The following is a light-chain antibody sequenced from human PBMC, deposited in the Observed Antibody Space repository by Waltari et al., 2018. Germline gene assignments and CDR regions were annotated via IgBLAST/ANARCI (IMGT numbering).Light chain of an antibody. CDR2: GNH. J-gene: IGLJ3*02. V-gene: IGLV1-51*01. CDR3: GAWDSRLSVWV. CDR1: SSDVGNNY. Sequence: QSVLTQPPSVSAAPGQRVTISCSASSSDVGNNYVSWYQQLPGTAPKILIYGNHERPSGIPDRSSGSKAGMSATLVITGLQTGDEADYYCGAWDSRLSVWVFGGGTKLTVL.